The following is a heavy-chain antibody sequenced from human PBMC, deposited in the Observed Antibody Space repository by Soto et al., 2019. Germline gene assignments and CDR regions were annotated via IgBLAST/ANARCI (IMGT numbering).Heavy chain of an antibody. Sequence: EVQLLESGGGLVQPGGSLRLSCAASGFTFSSYAMSWVRQAPGKGLEWVSAISGSGGITYYADSVKGRFTISRDNSKNTLYLQMNSLRAEDTAVYYCAKVPGYCSGGSCPGDYWGQGTLVTVSS. D-gene: IGHD2-15*01. J-gene: IGHJ4*02. CDR2: ISGSGGIT. CDR3: AKVPGYCSGGSCPGDY. V-gene: IGHV3-23*01. CDR1: GFTFSSYA.